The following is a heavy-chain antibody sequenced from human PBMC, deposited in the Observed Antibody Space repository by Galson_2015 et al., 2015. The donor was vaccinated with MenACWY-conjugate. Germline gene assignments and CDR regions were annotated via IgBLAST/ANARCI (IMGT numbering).Heavy chain of an antibody. CDR2: MNGDGSRE. Sequence: SLRLSCAASGFTFSRYWMTWVRQAPGKGLEWVSNMNGDGSRENYADSVKGRFTIPRDNAQNSLFLQMNSLRVEDTALYYCARDENPYCGCDCNADAFDVCGPGTTVPVSS. V-gene: IGHV3-7*05. J-gene: IGHJ3*01. CDR3: ARDENPYCGCDCNADAFDV. D-gene: IGHD2-21*02. CDR1: GFTFSRYW.